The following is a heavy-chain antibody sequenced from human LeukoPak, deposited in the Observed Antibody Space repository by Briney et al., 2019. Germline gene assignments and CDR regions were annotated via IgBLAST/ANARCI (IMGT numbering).Heavy chain of an antibody. Sequence: GGSLTLSCAASGFTFSSYGMHWVRQAPAKGLEWVAVIWYDGSNKYYADSVKGRFTISRDNSKNTLYLQMNSLRAEDRAVYCCARTMRVTSGVFHIWGQGTMLSVSS. J-gene: IGHJ3*02. CDR2: IWYDGSNK. V-gene: IGHV3-33*01. CDR1: GFTFSSYG. D-gene: IGHD3-16*01. CDR3: ARTMRVTSGVFHI.